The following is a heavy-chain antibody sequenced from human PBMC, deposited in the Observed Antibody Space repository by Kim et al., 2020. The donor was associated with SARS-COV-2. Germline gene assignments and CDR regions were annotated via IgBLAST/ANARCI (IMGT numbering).Heavy chain of an antibody. CDR2: ISSSSSTI. CDR3: ARVQRGWNQLHYYYGMDV. V-gene: IGHV3-48*02. D-gene: IGHD1-1*01. J-gene: IGHJ6*02. Sequence: GALRLSCAASGFTFSSYSMNWVRQAPGKGLEWVSYISSSSSTIYYADSVKGRFTISRDNAKNSLYLQMNSLRDEDTAVYYCARVQRGWNQLHYYYGMDVWGQGTTVTVSS. CDR1: GFTFSSYS.